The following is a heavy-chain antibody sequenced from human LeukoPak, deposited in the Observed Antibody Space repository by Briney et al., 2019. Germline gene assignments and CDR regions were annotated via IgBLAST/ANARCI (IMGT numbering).Heavy chain of an antibody. J-gene: IGHJ6*03. CDR3: ARDSHCSSTSCYKSDYYYYYMDV. V-gene: IGHV4-59*01. Sequence: SETLSLTCTVSGGSISSYYWSWIRQPPGKGLEWIGYIYYSGSTNYNPSLKSRVTISVDTSKNQFSLKLSSVTAADTAVYYCARDSHCSSTSCYKSDYYYYYMDVWGKGTTVTISS. CDR2: IYYSGST. D-gene: IGHD2-2*01. CDR1: GGSISSYY.